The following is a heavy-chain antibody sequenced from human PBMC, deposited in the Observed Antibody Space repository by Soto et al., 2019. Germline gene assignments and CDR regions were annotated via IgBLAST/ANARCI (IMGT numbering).Heavy chain of an antibody. V-gene: IGHV3-33*01. Sequence: QVQLVESGGGVVQPGRSLRLSCAASGFTFSSYGMHWVRQAPGKGLEWVAVIWYDGSNKYYADSVKGRFTISRDNSQNTLYLQMNSMRAEDTAVYYCARDPDYGSGSYFDYWGQGTLVTVSS. D-gene: IGHD3-10*01. CDR3: ARDPDYGSGSYFDY. J-gene: IGHJ4*02. CDR1: GFTFSSYG. CDR2: IWYDGSNK.